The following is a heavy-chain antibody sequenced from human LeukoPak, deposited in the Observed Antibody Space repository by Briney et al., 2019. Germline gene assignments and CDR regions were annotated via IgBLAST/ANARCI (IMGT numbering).Heavy chain of an antibody. Sequence: SETLSPTCSVSGGSITGYYWNWIRQPPGKGLEWIGYMYYTGTSNYSPSLKSRVTMEVDTSKSQISLKMNSVTAADTAIYYCATGMGREGYWGQGILVTVSS. CDR1: GGSITGYY. J-gene: IGHJ4*02. CDR2: MYYTGTS. CDR3: ATGMGREGY. V-gene: IGHV4-59*01. D-gene: IGHD3-10*01.